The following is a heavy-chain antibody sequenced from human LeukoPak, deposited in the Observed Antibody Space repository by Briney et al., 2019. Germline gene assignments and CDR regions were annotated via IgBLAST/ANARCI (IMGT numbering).Heavy chain of an antibody. CDR3: ARDLPQYCSGGSCYDYYYMDV. CDR1: GYTFTSYY. J-gene: IGHJ6*03. D-gene: IGHD2-15*01. Sequence: ASVKVSCKASGYTFTSYYMHWVRQAPGQGLEWMGIINPSGGSTSYAQKFQGRVTMTRDMSTSTVYMELSSLRSEDTAVYYCARDLPQYCSGGSCYDYYYMDVWGKGTTVTVSS. V-gene: IGHV1-46*01. CDR2: INPSGGST.